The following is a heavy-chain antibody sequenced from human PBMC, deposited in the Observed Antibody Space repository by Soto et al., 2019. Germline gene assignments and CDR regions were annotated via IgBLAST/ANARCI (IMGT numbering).Heavy chain of an antibody. CDR2: ISYDGSNK. Sequence: QVQLVESGGGVVQPGRSLRLSCAASGFTFSSYGMHWVRQAPGKGLEWVAVISYDGSNKYYADSVKGRFTISRDNSKNTLYLEMNSLRAEDTAVYYCAKEPRDSSSWYVYYYYGMDVWGQATKVTVSS. D-gene: IGHD6-13*01. V-gene: IGHV3-30*18. CDR3: AKEPRDSSSWYVYYYYGMDV. CDR1: GFTFSSYG. J-gene: IGHJ6*02.